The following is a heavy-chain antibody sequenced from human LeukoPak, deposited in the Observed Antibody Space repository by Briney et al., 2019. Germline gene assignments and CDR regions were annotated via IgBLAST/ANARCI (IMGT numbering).Heavy chain of an antibody. V-gene: IGHV3-23*01. J-gene: IGHJ4*02. CDR3: AKDRPNYYDSSGHYYRQNGDY. D-gene: IGHD3-22*01. CDR1: GFTFSIYA. CDR2: ITSRDGGT. Sequence: RGSLRRSCAAPGFTFSIYAMSSVRQAPGKGLEWVSSITSRDGGTFYAESGKGRFTISRDNSENTLYLQMHSLRAEDTAVYYCAKDRPNYYDSSGHYYRQNGDYWGQGTLVTVSS.